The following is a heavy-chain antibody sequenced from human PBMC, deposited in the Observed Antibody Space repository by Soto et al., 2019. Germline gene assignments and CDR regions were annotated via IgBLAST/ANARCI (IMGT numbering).Heavy chain of an antibody. D-gene: IGHD3-3*01. CDR1: GFIFSSYA. Sequence: EVQLLESGGGLVQPGGSLRLSCAASGFIFSSYAMSWVRQAPGKGLVWVSAMSGSGDNAYYADSVKVRFTIARGNSKNLLTLQMKSLRAEDTTIYYCARFFAAGTRGYLDSWGQGTLVTVSS. CDR3: ARFFAAGTRGYLDS. V-gene: IGHV3-23*01. CDR2: MSGSGDNA. J-gene: IGHJ4*02.